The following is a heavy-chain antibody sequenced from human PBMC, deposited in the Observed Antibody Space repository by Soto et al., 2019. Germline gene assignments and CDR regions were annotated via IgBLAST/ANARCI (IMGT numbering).Heavy chain of an antibody. CDR2: IWYDGSNK. Sequence: QVQLVESGGGVVQPGRSLRLSCAASGFTFSSYGMHWVRQAPGKGLEWVAVIWYDGSNKYYADSVKGRFTTSRDNSKNSMYMQMNSLRAEDSAVYYCARAVYCSGGSCHSSRMAHYYYYYMDVWGKGTTVTVSS. D-gene: IGHD2-15*01. V-gene: IGHV3-33*01. CDR3: ARAVYCSGGSCHSSRMAHYYYYYMDV. CDR1: GFTFSSYG. J-gene: IGHJ6*03.